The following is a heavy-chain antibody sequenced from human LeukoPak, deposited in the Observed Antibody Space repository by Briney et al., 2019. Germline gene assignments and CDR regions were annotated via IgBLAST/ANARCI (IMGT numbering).Heavy chain of an antibody. CDR3: ATYYGSGMHDAFDI. J-gene: IGHJ3*02. CDR1: GFTFSSYW. CDR2: IKQDGSER. V-gene: IGHV3-7*01. D-gene: IGHD3-10*01. Sequence: GGSLRLSCAASGFTFSSYWMSWVRQAPGKGLEWVANIKQDGSERFYVDSVKGRFTISRDNAKNSLYLQMNSLRAEDTAVYFCATYYGSGMHDAFDIWGQGTMVTVS.